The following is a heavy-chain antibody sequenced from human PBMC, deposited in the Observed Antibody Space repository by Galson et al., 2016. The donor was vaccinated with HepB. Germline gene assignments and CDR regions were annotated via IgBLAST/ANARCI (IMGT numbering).Heavy chain of an antibody. CDR2: ISFDGSTN. Sequence: SLRLSCAASGFTFSTYGMHWVRQAPGKGLEWVAAISFDGSTNCYADSVKGRFTISRDNSQNTLYVQMDSLRSEDTAIYYCAKELRAFDAFDIWGQGTMVTVSS. V-gene: IGHV3-30*18. J-gene: IGHJ3*02. CDR1: GFTFSTYG. CDR3: AKELRAFDAFDI.